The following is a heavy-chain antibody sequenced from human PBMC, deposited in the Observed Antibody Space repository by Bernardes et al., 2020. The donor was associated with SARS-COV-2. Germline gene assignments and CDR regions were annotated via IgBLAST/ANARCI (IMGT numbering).Heavy chain of an antibody. CDR1: GFTFDDYA. CDR2: ISWNSGSI. CDR3: AKDGTDYVFDY. Sequence: GGSLRLSCAASGFTFDDYAMHWVRQAPGKGLEWVSGISWNSGSIGYADSVKGRFTISRDNAKNSLYLQMNSLRAEDTALYYCAKDGTDYVFDYWGQGTLVTVSS. J-gene: IGHJ4*02. D-gene: IGHD4-17*01. V-gene: IGHV3-9*01.